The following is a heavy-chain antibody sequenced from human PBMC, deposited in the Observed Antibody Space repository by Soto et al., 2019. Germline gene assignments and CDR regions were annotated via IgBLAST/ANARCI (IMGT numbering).Heavy chain of an antibody. V-gene: IGHV1-8*01. Sequence: AASVKVSCKTSGYTFTSYNIDWVRQVTGQWLELMGWMNPKNGSTVYSQKFQGRVTMTRSTSINTAYMELSSLRSDDTAVYYCSRECPGCFNFDSWGQGTLVTVSS. CDR1: GYTFTSYN. CDR2: MNPKNGST. CDR3: SRECPGCFNFDS. J-gene: IGHJ4*02. D-gene: IGHD2-15*01.